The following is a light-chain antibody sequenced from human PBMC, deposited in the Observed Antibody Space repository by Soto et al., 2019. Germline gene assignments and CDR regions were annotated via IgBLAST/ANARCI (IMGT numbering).Light chain of an antibody. CDR2: DVN. CDR3: SSYSGSGTLVV. Sequence: QSALTQPASVSGSPGQSIAISCTGTSSDVGGYRYVSWYQQHPGKAPKLMIYDVNDRPSGVSNRFSGSTSGNTASLTISGLQAEDEADYYCSSYSGSGTLVVFGGGTKVTVL. J-gene: IGLJ2*01. CDR1: SSDVGGYRY. V-gene: IGLV2-14*03.